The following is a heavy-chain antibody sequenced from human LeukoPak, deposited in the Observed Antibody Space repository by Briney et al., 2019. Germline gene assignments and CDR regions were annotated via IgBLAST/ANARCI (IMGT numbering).Heavy chain of an antibody. CDR1: GFTFVDYG. J-gene: IGHJ4*02. V-gene: IGHV3-20*04. CDR3: ARDRLGPSFSVSHFDL. D-gene: IGHD3-3*02. Sequence: GGSLRLSCATSGFTFVDYGLSWVRRAPGKGLEWLCAINYNGAITDYAGSVKGRFPISRDNAKNSLYLRMDSLRAEDTALYYCARDRLGPSFSVSHFDLWGQGTLVTVSS. CDR2: INYNGAIT.